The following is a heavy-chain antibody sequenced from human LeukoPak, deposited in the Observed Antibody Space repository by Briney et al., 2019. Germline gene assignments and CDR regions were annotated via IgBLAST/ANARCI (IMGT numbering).Heavy chain of an antibody. D-gene: IGHD1-1*01. CDR3: ARKTDHQTGGDY. CDR1: GXSVSRNY. CDR2: IYSGGST. Sequence: AGGSLRLSWAASGXSVSRNYMTWVRQAPGEGLEWVSLIYSGGSTSYADSVKGRFTISRDNSKNTLYLQMNSLRAEDTAVYYCARKTDHQTGGDYWGQGTLVTVSS. V-gene: IGHV3-66*01. J-gene: IGHJ4*02.